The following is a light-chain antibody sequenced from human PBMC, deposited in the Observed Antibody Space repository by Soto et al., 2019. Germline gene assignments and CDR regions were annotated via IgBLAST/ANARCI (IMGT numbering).Light chain of an antibody. Sequence: QSALTQPASVSGSPGQSITISCTGTSSDVGGYNYVSWYQQHPDKAPKLMIYDVSNRPSGISNRFSGSKSGNTASLTFSGLQAEDEADYYCSSYTSSSTPYVFGTGTKFTVL. V-gene: IGLV2-14*01. CDR1: SSDVGGYNY. CDR3: SSYTSSSTPYV. CDR2: DVS. J-gene: IGLJ1*01.